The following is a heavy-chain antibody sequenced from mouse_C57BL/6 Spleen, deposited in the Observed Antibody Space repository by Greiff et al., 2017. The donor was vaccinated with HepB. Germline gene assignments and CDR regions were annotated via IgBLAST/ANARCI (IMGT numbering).Heavy chain of an antibody. CDR2: ISNGGGST. CDR3: ARIYSNYEGGYFDY. Sequence: EVKLVESGGGLVQPGGSLKLSCAASGFTFSDYYMYWVRQTPEKRLEWVAYISNGGGSTYYPDTVKGRFTISRDNAKNTLYLQMSRLKSEDTAMYYGARIYSNYEGGYFDYWGQGTTLTVSS. D-gene: IGHD2-5*01. CDR1: GFTFSDYY. V-gene: IGHV5-12*01. J-gene: IGHJ2*01.